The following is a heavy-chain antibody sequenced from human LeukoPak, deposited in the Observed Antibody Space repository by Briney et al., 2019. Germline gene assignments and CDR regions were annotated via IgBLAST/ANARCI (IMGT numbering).Heavy chain of an antibody. D-gene: IGHD5-18*01. Sequence: GGSLRLSCAASGFTFSGFAMTWVRQAPGKGLEWVSSIGSDYKTHYSESVKGRFTISRDDSKNTLYLQMNSLRAEDTAVYYYAKVGDTSMVKPYWYFDLWGRGTLVTVSS. J-gene: IGHJ2*01. CDR1: GFTFSGFA. V-gene: IGHV3-23*01. CDR2: IGSDYKT. CDR3: AKVGDTSMVKPYWYFDL.